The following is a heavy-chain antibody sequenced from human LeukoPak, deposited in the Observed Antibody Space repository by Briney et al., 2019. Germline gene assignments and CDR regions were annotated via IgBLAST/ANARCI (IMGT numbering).Heavy chain of an antibody. Sequence: SETLSLTCSVSGVSSSSSYWSWIRQPPGKGLEWIGYIYYSGTTNYNPSLKSRVTMSIDTPKNQVSLKLSSVTAADTAVYYCARQYGIGPIGVWFXXWGQXTLXT. CDR2: IYYSGTT. J-gene: IGHJ5*02. CDR1: GVSSSSSY. D-gene: IGHD2-8*01. CDR3: ARQYGIGPIGVWFXX. V-gene: IGHV4-59*01.